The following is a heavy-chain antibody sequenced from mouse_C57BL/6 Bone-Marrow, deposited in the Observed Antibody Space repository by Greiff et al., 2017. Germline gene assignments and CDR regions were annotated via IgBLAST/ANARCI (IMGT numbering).Heavy chain of an antibody. CDR3: AEDYGSSWGWFAY. V-gene: IGHV1-82*01. CDR2: IYPGDGDT. D-gene: IGHD1-1*01. CDR1: GYAFSSSW. J-gene: IGHJ3*01. Sequence: VKLMESGPELVKPGASVTISCKASGYAFSSSWMNWVKQRPGKGLEWIGRIYPGDGDTNYNGKFKGKATLTADKSSSTAYMQLSSLTSEDSAVYFCAEDYGSSWGWFAYWGQGTLVTVSA.